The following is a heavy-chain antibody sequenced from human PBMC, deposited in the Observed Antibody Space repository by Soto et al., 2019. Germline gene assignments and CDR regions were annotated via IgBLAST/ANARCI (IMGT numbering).Heavy chain of an antibody. CDR3: ARDYHLGPRHGYGIDV. CDR1: GYGFRSYG. V-gene: IGHV1-18*01. J-gene: IGHJ6*02. D-gene: IGHD3-3*02. CDR2: ISPYTDQT. Sequence: QVPXLQSGAEVRXXGASXKVSCKTSGYGFRSYGISWVRQAPGXGXXXMAWISPYTDQTDYAQKFQGRLXXXXXXXXXXXXXXXXXXXXXDTAVYYCARDYHLGPRHGYGIDVWGQGTTVIV.